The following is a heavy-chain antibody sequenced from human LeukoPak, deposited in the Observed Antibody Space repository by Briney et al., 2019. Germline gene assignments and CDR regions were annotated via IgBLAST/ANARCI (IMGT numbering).Heavy chain of an antibody. V-gene: IGHV3-7*01. J-gene: IGHJ4*02. CDR3: ARIGYSSSSMDY. CDR2: INQDGSVK. D-gene: IGHD6-6*01. CDR1: GFTFSNYW. Sequence: GGSLRLSCAASGFTFSNYWISWVRQAPGKGLEWVANINQDGSVKYYVDSVKGRFTISRDNAKNSLSLQMNTLRAEDTAVYYCARIGYSSSSMDYWGQGTLVTVSS.